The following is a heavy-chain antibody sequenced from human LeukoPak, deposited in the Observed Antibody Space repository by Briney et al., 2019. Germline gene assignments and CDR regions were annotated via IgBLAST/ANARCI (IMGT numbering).Heavy chain of an antibody. D-gene: IGHD5-24*01. CDR1: GFTFTSYD. V-gene: IGHV1-8*03. J-gene: IGHJ3*02. Sequence: ASVKVSCKASGFTFTSYDINWVREATGQGLEWMGWMNPNSGNTGYALKFQGRVTLTRNTSINTACMELTSLRVEDTAVYYCARLSLQIFDAFDIWGQGTVVTVSS. CDR3: ARLSLQIFDAFDI. CDR2: MNPNSGNT.